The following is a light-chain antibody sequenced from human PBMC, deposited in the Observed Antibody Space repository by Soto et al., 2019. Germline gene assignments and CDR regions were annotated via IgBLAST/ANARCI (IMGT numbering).Light chain of an antibody. Sequence: DTQLTQSPSTLSAFVGDRVTITCRASQSISNWLAWYQQKPGKAPKLLIYKASSLESGVPSRFSGSGSGTEFTLTISSLQPEDFETYYCQQYNSTFGQGTKVEIK. J-gene: IGKJ1*01. CDR1: QSISNW. CDR2: KAS. CDR3: QQYNST. V-gene: IGKV1-5*03.